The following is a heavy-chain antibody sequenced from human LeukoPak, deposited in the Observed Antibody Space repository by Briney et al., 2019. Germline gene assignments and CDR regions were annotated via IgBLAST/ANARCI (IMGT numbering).Heavy chain of an antibody. J-gene: IGHJ4*02. Sequence: ASVKVSCKASGYTFTSYYMHWVRQAPGQGLEWMGIINPSGGSTSCAQKFQGRVTMTRNTSTSTVYMELSSLRSEDTAVYYCARDRWELPLYWGQGTLVTVSS. CDR2: INPSGGST. CDR3: ARDRWELPLY. CDR1: GYTFTSYY. D-gene: IGHD1-26*01. V-gene: IGHV1-46*03.